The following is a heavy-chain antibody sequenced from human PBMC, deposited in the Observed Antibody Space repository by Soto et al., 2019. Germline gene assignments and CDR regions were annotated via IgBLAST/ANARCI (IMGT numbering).Heavy chain of an antibody. J-gene: IGHJ5*02. CDR3: AKDGLHCSGGSCYPYNWFDP. D-gene: IGHD2-15*01. CDR2: ISGSGGST. Sequence: GGSLRLSCAASGFTFSSYAMSWVRQAPGKGLEWVSAISGSGGSTYYADSVKGRFTISRDNSKNTLYLQMNSLRAEDTAVYYCAKDGLHCSGGSCYPYNWFDPWGQGTLVTVSS. CDR1: GFTFSSYA. V-gene: IGHV3-23*01.